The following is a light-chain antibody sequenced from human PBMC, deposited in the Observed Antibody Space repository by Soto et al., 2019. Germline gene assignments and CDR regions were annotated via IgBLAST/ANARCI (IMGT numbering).Light chain of an antibody. V-gene: IGKV3-15*01. Sequence: EIVLTQSPGTLSLSPGERATLSCRASQSVRSNYLAWYQQKPGQAPRLLIYDASTRATGIPDRFSGGGSGTEFTLTISSLQSEDFVVYYCQQYNSWPPITFGQGTRLEIK. J-gene: IGKJ5*01. CDR2: DAS. CDR3: QQYNSWPPIT. CDR1: QSVRSN.